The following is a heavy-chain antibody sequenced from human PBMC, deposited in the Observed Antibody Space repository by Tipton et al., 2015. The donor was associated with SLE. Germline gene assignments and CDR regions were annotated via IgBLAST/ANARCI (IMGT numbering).Heavy chain of an antibody. V-gene: IGHV3-49*04. CDR3: TRGQVVVDYAFDI. D-gene: IGHD3-22*01. J-gene: IGHJ3*02. Sequence: SLRLSCTASGFTFGDYAMSWVRPAPGKGLGWVGFIRSKAYGGTTEYAASVKGRFTISRDDSKSIAYLQMNSLKTEDTAVYYCTRGQVVVDYAFDIWGQGTMVTVSS. CDR1: GFTFGDYA. CDR2: IRSKAYGGTT.